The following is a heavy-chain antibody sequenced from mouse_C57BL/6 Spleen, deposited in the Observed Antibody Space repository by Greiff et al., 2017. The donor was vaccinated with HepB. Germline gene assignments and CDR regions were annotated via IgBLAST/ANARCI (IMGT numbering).Heavy chain of an antibody. CDR3: AREYYGSEDAMDY. D-gene: IGHD1-1*01. V-gene: IGHV1-19*01. CDR1: GYTFTDYY. CDR2: INPYNGGT. Sequence: EVQLQQSGPVLVKPGASVKMSCKASGYTFTDYYMNWVKQSHGKSLEWIGVINPYNGGTSYNQKFKGKATLTVDKSSSTAYMELNSLTSEDSAVYYCAREYYGSEDAMDYWGQGTSVTVSS. J-gene: IGHJ4*01.